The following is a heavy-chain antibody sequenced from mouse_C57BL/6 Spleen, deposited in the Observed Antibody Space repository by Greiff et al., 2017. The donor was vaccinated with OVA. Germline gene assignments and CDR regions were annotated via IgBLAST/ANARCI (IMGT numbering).Heavy chain of an antibody. Sequence: DVKVEESGPGLVKPSQSLSLTCSVTGYSITSGYYWNWIRQFPGNKLEWMGYISYDGSNNYNPSLKNRISITRDTSKNQFFLKLNSVTTEDTDTYYCARASDGYYFYAMDYWGQGTSVTDSS. CDR3: ARASDGYYFYAMDY. CDR1: GYSITSGYY. V-gene: IGHV3-6*01. CDR2: ISYDGSN. J-gene: IGHJ4*01. D-gene: IGHD2-3*01.